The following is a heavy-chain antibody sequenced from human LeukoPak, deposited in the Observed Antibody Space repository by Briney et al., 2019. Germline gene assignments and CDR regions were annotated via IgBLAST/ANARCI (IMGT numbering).Heavy chain of an antibody. V-gene: IGHV4-38-2*02. CDR1: GYSISSGYY. D-gene: IGHD3-10*01. J-gene: IGHJ3*02. Sequence: SETLSLTCTVSGYSISSGYYWGWIRQPPGKGLEWIGSIYHSGSTYYNPSLKSRVTISVDASKNQFSLKLNSVTAADTAVYYCAKSNGYGLVDIWGQGTMVTVSS. CDR2: IYHSGST. CDR3: AKSNGYGLVDI.